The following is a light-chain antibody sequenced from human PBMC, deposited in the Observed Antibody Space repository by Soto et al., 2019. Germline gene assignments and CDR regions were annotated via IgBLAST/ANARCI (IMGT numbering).Light chain of an antibody. J-gene: IGKJ1*01. Sequence: EIQMTQSPSSLSASVGDRVTITCRASQSISSYLNWYQQKPGKAPKLLIYAASSLQSGVPSRFSGSGSGTDCTLTISSLQPEDFATYYCQQSYSTPWTLGQGTKVDIK. CDR1: QSISSY. CDR2: AAS. CDR3: QQSYSTPWT. V-gene: IGKV1-39*01.